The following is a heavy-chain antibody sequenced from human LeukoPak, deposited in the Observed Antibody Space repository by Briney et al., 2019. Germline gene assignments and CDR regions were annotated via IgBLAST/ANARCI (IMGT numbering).Heavy chain of an antibody. CDR3: ARSYGSGSYEYYFDY. D-gene: IGHD3-10*01. V-gene: IGHV4-34*01. CDR2: INHSGST. Sequence: SETLSLTCAVYGGSFSGYYWSWIRQPPGKGLEWIGEINHSGSTNYNPSLKSQVTISVDTSKNQFSLKLSSVTAADTAVYYCARSYGSGSYEYYFDYWGQGTLVTVSS. CDR1: GGSFSGYY. J-gene: IGHJ4*02.